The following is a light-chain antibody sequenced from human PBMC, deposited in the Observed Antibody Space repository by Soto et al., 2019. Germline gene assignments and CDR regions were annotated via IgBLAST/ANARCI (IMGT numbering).Light chain of an antibody. CDR3: NSYSRSTSLPYV. Sequence: QSALTQPASVSGSPGQSITISCTGTTXDVGGYNYVSWYQQHPGKAPKLLIFEVSSRPSGVSNRFSGSKSGNTASLTISALQAEDEADYFCNSYSRSTSLPYVFGTGTKVTVL. CDR1: TXDVGGYNY. V-gene: IGLV2-14*01. J-gene: IGLJ1*01. CDR2: EVS.